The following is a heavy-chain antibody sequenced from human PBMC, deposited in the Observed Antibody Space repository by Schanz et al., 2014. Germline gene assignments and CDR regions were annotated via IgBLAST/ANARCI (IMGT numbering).Heavy chain of an antibody. CDR1: GYVFTAYY. D-gene: IGHD1-1*01. V-gene: IGHV1-2*02. J-gene: IGHJ2*01. Sequence: QLQLVQSGAEVKKPGASVQVSCKASGYVFTAYYMHWVRQAPGQGLEWMGVTNPNGGAEFAQKFQGRISMTRDTSTTTFYMELSSLTSDDTAVYFCARDVGRPGHFWYFDLWGRGTLVTVSS. CDR3: ARDVGRPGHFWYFDL. CDR2: TNPNGGA.